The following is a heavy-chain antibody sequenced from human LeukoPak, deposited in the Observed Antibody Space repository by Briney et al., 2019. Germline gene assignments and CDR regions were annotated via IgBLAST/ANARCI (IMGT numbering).Heavy chain of an antibody. Sequence: PGGSLRLSCAASGFTFSSYWMHWVRQAPGKGLVWVSRNGSSTPYADSVKGRFTISRDNAKNTLYLQMNSLRAEDTAVYYYARSNHGCHDYWGQGTLVTVSS. J-gene: IGHJ4*02. CDR1: GFTFSSYW. CDR3: ARSNHGCHDY. D-gene: IGHD4-11*01. CDR2: NGSST. V-gene: IGHV3-74*01.